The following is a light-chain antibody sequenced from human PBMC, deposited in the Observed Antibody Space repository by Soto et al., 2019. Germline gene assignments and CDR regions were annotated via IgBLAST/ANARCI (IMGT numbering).Light chain of an antibody. V-gene: IGKV3-15*01. CDR2: GVS. CDR1: KSVNSN. CDR3: QQYSERWT. J-gene: IGKJ1*01. Sequence: EVVMTQSPATLSVSPGERVTLSCRASKSVNSNLAWYQQKPGQPPRLLISGVSTRATGIPARFSGSGFGTEFTLTISSLQSEDFAVYFCQQYSERWTFGQGTKVEIK.